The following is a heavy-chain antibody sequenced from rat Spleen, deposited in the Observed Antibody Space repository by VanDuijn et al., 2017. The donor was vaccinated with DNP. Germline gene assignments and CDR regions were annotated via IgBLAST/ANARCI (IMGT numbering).Heavy chain of an antibody. Sequence: EVQLVESGGDLVQPGRSLKLSCVASGFTFNNYWMAWIRQVPGKGLEWVASIPSRGGNTYYPGSVKGRFTISRDNAKSTLYLQMDSLRSEDTATYYCARGTEGIVSEYYFDYWGQGVMVTVSS. V-gene: IGHV5-31*01. CDR1: GFTFNNYW. J-gene: IGHJ2*01. CDR3: ARGTEGIVSEYYFDY. D-gene: IGHD1-11*01. CDR2: IPSRGGNT.